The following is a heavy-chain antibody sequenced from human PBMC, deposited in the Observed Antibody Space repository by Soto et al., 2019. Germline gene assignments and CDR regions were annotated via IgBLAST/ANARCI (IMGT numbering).Heavy chain of an antibody. CDR1: GGSISSGGYY. CDR2: IHYSGST. Sequence: SETLSLTCTVSGGSISSGGYYWSWIRQHPGKGLEWIGYIHYSGSTYYNPSLKSRVTISVDTSKNQFSLKLSSVTAADTAVYYCARDQDYYGSGSYFDYWGQGTLVTVSS. CDR3: ARDQDYYGSGSYFDY. D-gene: IGHD3-10*01. J-gene: IGHJ4*02. V-gene: IGHV4-31*03.